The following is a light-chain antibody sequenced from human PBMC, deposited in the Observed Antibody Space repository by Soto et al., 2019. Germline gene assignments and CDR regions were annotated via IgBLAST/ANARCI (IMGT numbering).Light chain of an antibody. Sequence: QSALTQPASVSGSPGQSITIPCTGTSSDVGGYNYVSWYQQHPGKAPKLMIYDVSNRPSGVSNRFSGSKSGNTASLTISGLQAEDQADYYCSSYTSSWVFGGGTKLTVL. J-gene: IGLJ3*02. V-gene: IGLV2-14*01. CDR2: DVS. CDR3: SSYTSSWV. CDR1: SSDVGGYNY.